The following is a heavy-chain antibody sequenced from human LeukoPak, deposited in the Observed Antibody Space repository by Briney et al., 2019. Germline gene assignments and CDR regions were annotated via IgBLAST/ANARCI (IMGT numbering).Heavy chain of an antibody. Sequence: PSETLSLTCTVSGGSISSYYWSWIRQPPGKGLEWIGYIYYRGSTNYNPSLKSRVTISVDTSKNQFSLKLSSVTAADTAVYYCARDGLTGYYGMDVWGKGTTVTVSS. CDR3: ARDGLTGYYGMDV. CDR2: IYYRGST. D-gene: IGHD3-9*01. J-gene: IGHJ6*04. V-gene: IGHV4-59*01. CDR1: GGSISSYY.